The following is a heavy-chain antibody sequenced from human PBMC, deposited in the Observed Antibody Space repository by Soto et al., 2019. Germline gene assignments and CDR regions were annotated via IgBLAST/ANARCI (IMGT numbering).Heavy chain of an antibody. V-gene: IGHV3-23*01. Sequence: GGSLRLSCAASGFTFSSYAMSWVRQAPGKGLEWVSAISGSGGSSYYADSVKGRFTISRDNSKNTLYLQMNSLRAEDTAVYYCAKDSSSGYYYFDYWGQGTLVTVSS. CDR3: AKDSSSGYYYFDY. D-gene: IGHD3-22*01. CDR1: GFTFSSYA. CDR2: ISGSGGSS. J-gene: IGHJ4*02.